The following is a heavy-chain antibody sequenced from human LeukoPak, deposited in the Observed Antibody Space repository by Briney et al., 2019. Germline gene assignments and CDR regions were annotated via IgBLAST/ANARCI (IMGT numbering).Heavy chain of an antibody. D-gene: IGHD2-15*01. Sequence: ASVKVSCKASGGTFSSYVISWVRQAPGQGLEWMGGIIPILGIANYAQRFQGRVTITADKSTTTAYMELSSLRSEDTAVYYCASLGLGYCSGGRCPGYFDFWGRGTLVTVSS. V-gene: IGHV1-69*10. CDR1: GGTFSSYV. CDR3: ASLGLGYCSGGRCPGYFDF. J-gene: IGHJ2*01. CDR2: IIPILGIA.